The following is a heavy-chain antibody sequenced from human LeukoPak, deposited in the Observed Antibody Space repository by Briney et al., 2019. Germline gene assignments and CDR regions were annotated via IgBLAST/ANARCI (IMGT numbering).Heavy chain of an antibody. CDR3: AKGYCSSTSCYSGGYYFDY. V-gene: IGHV3-23*01. D-gene: IGHD2-2*02. J-gene: IGHJ4*02. CDR1: GFTVSSNY. Sequence: GGSLRLSCAASGFTVSSNYMSWVRQAPGKGLEWVSAISGSGGSTYYTDSVKGWFTISRDNSKNTLYLQMNSLRAEDTAVYYCAKGYCSSTSCYSGGYYFDYWGQGTLVTVSS. CDR2: ISGSGGST.